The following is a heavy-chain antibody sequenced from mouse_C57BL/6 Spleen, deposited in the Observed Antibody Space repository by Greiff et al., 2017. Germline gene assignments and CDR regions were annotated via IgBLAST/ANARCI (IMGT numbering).Heavy chain of an antibody. CDR2: ISYDGSN. CDR1: GYSITSGYY. J-gene: IGHJ2*01. CDR3: ARDRGLKYFDY. Sequence: VQLQESGPGLVKPSQSLSLTCSVTGYSITSGYYWNWIRQFPGNKLEWMGYISYDGSNNYNPSLKNRISITRDTSKNQFFLKLNSVTTEDTATYYCARDRGLKYFDYWGQGTTLTVSS. D-gene: IGHD1-3*01. V-gene: IGHV3-6*01.